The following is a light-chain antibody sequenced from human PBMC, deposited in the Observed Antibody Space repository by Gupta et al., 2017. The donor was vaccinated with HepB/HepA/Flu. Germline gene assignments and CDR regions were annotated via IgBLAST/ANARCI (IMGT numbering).Light chain of an antibody. V-gene: IGLV2-23*02. CDR3: SSYAGSSTWV. J-gene: IGLJ2*01. Sequence: SALPQPASVSGSPGHSITISCPGTSSDVGSYNLVSWHQQPPANAHKLMFYEVSRRTAGVASGFSGSKAGTTASLTISGLEEEDEADYYGSSYAGSSTWVFGGGTKLTVL. CDR2: EVS. CDR1: SSDVGSYNL.